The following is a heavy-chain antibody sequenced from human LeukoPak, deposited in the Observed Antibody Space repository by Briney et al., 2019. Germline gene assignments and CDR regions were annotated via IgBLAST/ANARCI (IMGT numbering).Heavy chain of an antibody. Sequence: PSETLSLTCAVYGGSFSGYYWSWIRQPPGKGLEWIGEINHSGSTNYNPSLKSRVTISVDTSKNQFSLKLSSVTAADTAVYYCAGWDDYCDYSDAFDIWGQGTMVTDSS. J-gene: IGHJ3*02. V-gene: IGHV4-34*01. CDR2: INHSGST. D-gene: IGHD4-17*01. CDR1: GGSFSGYY. CDR3: AGWDDYCDYSDAFDI.